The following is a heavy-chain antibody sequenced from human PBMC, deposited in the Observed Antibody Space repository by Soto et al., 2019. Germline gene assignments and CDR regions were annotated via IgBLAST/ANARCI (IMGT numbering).Heavy chain of an antibody. D-gene: IGHD6-13*01. CDR1: GFTFSNAW. CDR3: TTGQYSSSWYFAFDI. J-gene: IGHJ3*02. CDR2: IKSKTDGGTT. V-gene: IGHV3-15*01. Sequence: GGSLRLSCAASGFTFSNAWMSWVRQAPGKGLEWVGRIKSKTDGGTTDYAAPVKGRFTISRDDSKNTLYLQMNSLKTEDTAVYYCTTGQYSSSWYFAFDIWGQWTMVTVSS.